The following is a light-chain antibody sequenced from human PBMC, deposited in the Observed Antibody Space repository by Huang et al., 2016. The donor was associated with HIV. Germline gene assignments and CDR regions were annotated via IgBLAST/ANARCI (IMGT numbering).Light chain of an antibody. CDR2: TAS. CDR1: QNITKS. Sequence: DIQMTQSPPSLSASVGDRVTFTCRANQNITKSLNWYQHKPGKAPKLLIYTASTLESGVPSRFSGSGSGSRFTLKIVNLQPEDFATYYCQQSFSVPRTFG. CDR3: QQSFSVPRT. V-gene: IGKV1-39*01. J-gene: IGKJ1*01.